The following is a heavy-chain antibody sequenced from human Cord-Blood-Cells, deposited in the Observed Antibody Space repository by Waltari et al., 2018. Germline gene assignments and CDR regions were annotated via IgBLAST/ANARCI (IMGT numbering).Heavy chain of an antibody. Sequence: QVQLVESGGGVVQPGRSLRLSCAASGFTFSSYAMHWVRQAPGKGLEGVAVISYDGSTKYYADSVKGRFTISRDNSKNTLYLQMNSLRAEDTAVYYCARDPIAAAGDYWGQGTLVTVSS. CDR1: GFTFSSYA. D-gene: IGHD6-13*01. J-gene: IGHJ4*02. CDR3: ARDPIAAAGDY. V-gene: IGHV3-30*04. CDR2: ISYDGSTK.